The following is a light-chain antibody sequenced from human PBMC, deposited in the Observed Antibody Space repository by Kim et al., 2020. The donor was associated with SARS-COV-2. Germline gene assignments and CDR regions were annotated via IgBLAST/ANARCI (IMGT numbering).Light chain of an antibody. CDR2: AAS. J-gene: IGKJ1*01. CDR3: QQTYSTPRT. CDR1: QSISSY. Sequence: ASVGDRVTITCRASQSISSYVNWYQHKPGKAPKLLMYAASSLQSGVPSRFSGSGYGTDFTLTIGSLQPEDFATYYCQQTYSTPRTFGQGTKVDIK. V-gene: IGKV1-39*01.